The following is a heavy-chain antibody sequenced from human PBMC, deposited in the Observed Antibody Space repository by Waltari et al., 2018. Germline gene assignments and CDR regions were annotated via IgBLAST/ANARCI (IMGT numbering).Heavy chain of an antibody. Sequence: KESGPRLVKPSETLSLNCTFPGVPVSTPLVYWTWIRPSPGKGPGWIASVFHSGTTSYNPSLRGRVSMSVDSARGQFSLKLYPVTAADTAVYFCASHERVVPVFIESWGQGILVTVSS. D-gene: IGHD3-22*01. CDR2: VFHSGTT. V-gene: IGHV4-39*01. CDR1: GVPVSTPLVY. J-gene: IGHJ1*01. CDR3: ASHERVVPVFIES.